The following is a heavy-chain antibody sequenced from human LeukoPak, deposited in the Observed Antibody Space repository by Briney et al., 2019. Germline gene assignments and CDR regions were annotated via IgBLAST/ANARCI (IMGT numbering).Heavy chain of an antibody. CDR1: GFTFTSFA. CDR3: AKDRLRLDY. V-gene: IGHV3-23*01. Sequence: GGSLRLSCAASGFTFTSFAMTWVREAPGKGLEWVSAINGSGGATYYADSVKGRLTISRDNSKNTLYLQMDSLRAEDTAVYYCAKDRLRLDYWAQGTLVTVSS. D-gene: IGHD3-16*01. J-gene: IGHJ4*02. CDR2: INGSGGAT.